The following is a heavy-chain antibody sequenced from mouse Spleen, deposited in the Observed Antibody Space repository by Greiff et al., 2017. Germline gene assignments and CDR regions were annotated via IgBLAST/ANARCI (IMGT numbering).Heavy chain of an antibody. CDR3: AGYYCSSSYDYAMDY. J-gene: IGHJ4*01. CDR1: GYAFSSSW. D-gene: IGHD1-1*01. V-gene: IGHV1-82*01. Sequence: VQLQQSGPELVKPGASVKISCKASGYAFSSSWMNWVKQRPGKGLEWIGRIYPGDGDTNYNGKFKGKATLTADKSSSTAYMQLSSLTSEDSAVYFCAGYYCSSSYDYAMDYWGQGTSVTVSS. CDR2: IYPGDGDT.